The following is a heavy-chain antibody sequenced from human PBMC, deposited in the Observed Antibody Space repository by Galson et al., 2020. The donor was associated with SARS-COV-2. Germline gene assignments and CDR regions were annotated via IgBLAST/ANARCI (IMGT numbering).Heavy chain of an antibody. CDR3: ARHLGLWFGALDI. CDR1: GGSTSGYY. V-gene: IGHV4-59*08. CDR2: IYYSWTT. D-gene: IGHD3-10*01. Sequence: SETLSLTCTVSGGSTSGYYWSWIRQPPGKGLEWIGYIYYSWTTKYNASLKSRVTISVDTSKNQFSLKLSSVTAADTAVYYCARHLGLWFGALDIWGQGTMVTVSA. J-gene: IGHJ3*02.